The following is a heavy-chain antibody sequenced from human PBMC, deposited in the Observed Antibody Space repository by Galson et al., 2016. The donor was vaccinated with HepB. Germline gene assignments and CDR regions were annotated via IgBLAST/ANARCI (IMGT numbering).Heavy chain of an antibody. Sequence: SETLSLTCTVSGVSISSASYFWGWIRQPPGRGLEWLGSVYYSGTTYYNPSLKSRITISADASKNQFSLKLTSVTAADTAVYYCARDRSSRGFWSGYQYYGMDVWGQGTTVTVSS. D-gene: IGHD3-3*01. CDR3: ARDRSSRGFWSGYQYYGMDV. CDR2: VYYSGTT. J-gene: IGHJ6*02. CDR1: GVSISSASYF. V-gene: IGHV4-39*02.